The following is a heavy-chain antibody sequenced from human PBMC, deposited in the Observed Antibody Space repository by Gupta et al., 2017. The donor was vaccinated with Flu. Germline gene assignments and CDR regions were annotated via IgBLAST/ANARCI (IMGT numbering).Heavy chain of an antibody. J-gene: IGHJ4*02. CDR1: GFTLSTYV. D-gene: IGHD3-22*01. Sequence: QVQLVESGGGVVQPGRSLRLYCAASGFTLSTYVMHWVRQAPGKGLEWVAGISHGGSNEYYADSVKGRFSISRDNSRNKLYLQMNSLRAEDTAIYYCAKDADYDSIGYFDYWGQGTLVTVSS. CDR3: AKDADYDSIGYFDY. V-gene: IGHV3-30*18. CDR2: ISHGGSNE.